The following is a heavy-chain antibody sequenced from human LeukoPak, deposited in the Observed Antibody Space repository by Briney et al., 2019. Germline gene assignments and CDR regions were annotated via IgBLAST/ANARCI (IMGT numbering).Heavy chain of an antibody. Sequence: SETLSLTCTVSGGSISSSIYYWGWIRQPPGKGLEWIGNIYYSGTTYYNPSLKSRVTISVDTSKNQFSLKLSSVTAADTAVYYCARGKKKSVGYCSSTSCYTPYYYYGMDVWGQGTTVTVSS. CDR1: GGSISSSIYY. V-gene: IGHV4-39*07. D-gene: IGHD2-2*02. CDR3: ARGKKKSVGYCSSTSCYTPYYYYGMDV. CDR2: IYYSGTT. J-gene: IGHJ6*02.